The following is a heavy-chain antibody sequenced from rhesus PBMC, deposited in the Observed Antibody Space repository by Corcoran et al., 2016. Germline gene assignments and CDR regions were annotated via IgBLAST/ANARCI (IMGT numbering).Heavy chain of an antibody. CDR2: IVPLVGVT. V-gene: IGHV1S10*01. CDR1: GCPFGSSA. Sequence: QVQLVQSGAEVKKPGASVKVSCKASGCPFGSSAISWGRQAPGQGLEWGGGIVPLVGVTTYAQKFQGRVTITADTSTSTAYMELSSLRSEDTAVYYCARSGSSYYFDYWGQGVLVTVSS. CDR3: ARSGSSYYFDY. J-gene: IGHJ4*01. D-gene: IGHD4-29*01.